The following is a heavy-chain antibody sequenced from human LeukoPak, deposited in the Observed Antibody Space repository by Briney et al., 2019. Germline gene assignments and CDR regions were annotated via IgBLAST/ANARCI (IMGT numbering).Heavy chain of an antibody. J-gene: IGHJ5*02. CDR1: GYTFTSYG. D-gene: IGHD1-26*01. Sequence: GASVKVSCKASGYTFTSYGISWVRQAPGQGLEWMGWISAYNGNTNNAQKLQGRVSMTTDTSTSTAYMELRSLRSDDTAVYYCARDRGSYYGSSWFDPWGQGTLVTVSS. CDR2: ISAYNGNT. CDR3: ARDRGSYYGSSWFDP. V-gene: IGHV1-18*01.